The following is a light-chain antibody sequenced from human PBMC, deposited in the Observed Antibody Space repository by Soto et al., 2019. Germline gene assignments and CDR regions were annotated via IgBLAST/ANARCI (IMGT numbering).Light chain of an antibody. V-gene: IGLV1-51*02. CDR3: GTWDSRLSAVL. J-gene: IGLJ2*01. CDR2: ENY. CDR1: SSNIGNNF. Sequence: QSVLTQAPSVSAAPGQRVIISCSGSSSNIGNNFVSWYQHLPGTAPKLLIYENYKRPSGIPDRFSGSKSGTSATLDITGLQTGDEADYYCGTWDSRLSAVLFGGGTKLTVL.